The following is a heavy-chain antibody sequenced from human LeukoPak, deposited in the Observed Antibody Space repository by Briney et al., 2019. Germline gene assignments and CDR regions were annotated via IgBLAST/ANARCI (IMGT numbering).Heavy chain of an antibody. CDR2: IYYSGST. Sequence: SETLSLTCTVSGGSISSSSYYWGWIRQPPGKGLEWIGSIYYSGSTYYNPSLKSRVTISVDTSKNQFSLKLSSVTAADTAVYYCARLDYYDSSGFDYWGQGTLVTVSS. V-gene: IGHV4-39*07. CDR3: ARLDYYDSSGFDY. CDR1: GGSISSSSYY. D-gene: IGHD3-22*01. J-gene: IGHJ4*02.